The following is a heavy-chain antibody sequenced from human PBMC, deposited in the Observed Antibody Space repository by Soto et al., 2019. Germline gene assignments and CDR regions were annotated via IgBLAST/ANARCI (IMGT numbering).Heavy chain of an antibody. CDR2: MNAGNGNT. CDR1: GYIFSRND. Sequence: QVQLVQSGAEEKKPGASVKVSCKASGYIFSRNDIHWVRQAPGQRLEWMGWMNAGNGNTRYSREFQARVTFTRDTASSTGYMELSSLRSEDTAMYSCARAAGMVALDDWGQGTLVTVSS. V-gene: IGHV1-3*05. D-gene: IGHD5-18*01. CDR3: ARAAGMVALDD. J-gene: IGHJ4*02.